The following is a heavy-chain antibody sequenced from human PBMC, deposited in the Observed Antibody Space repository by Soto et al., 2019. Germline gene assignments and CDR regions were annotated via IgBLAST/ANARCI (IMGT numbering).Heavy chain of an antibody. Sequence: QVQLQESGPGLVKPSETLSLTCTVSGGSISSYYWSWIRQPPGKGLEWIGYIYYSGSTNYNPSLKSRVTRSVDTSKNQFSLKLSSVTAADTAVYYCAREGYYGSGSYSDIWRQGTMVTVAS. CDR2: IYYSGST. V-gene: IGHV4-59*12. J-gene: IGHJ3*02. CDR1: GGSISSYY. CDR3: AREGYYGSGSYSDI. D-gene: IGHD3-10*01.